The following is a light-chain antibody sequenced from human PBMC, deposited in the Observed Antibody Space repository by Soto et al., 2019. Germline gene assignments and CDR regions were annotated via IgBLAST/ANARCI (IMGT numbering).Light chain of an antibody. CDR2: DVS. CDR1: SSDVGGYNY. CDR3: SSYTSSSTPWV. J-gene: IGLJ1*01. V-gene: IGLV2-14*03. Sequence: SALTPPTSLSGSPGQSITISCPGTSSDVGGYNYVSWYQHHPGKAPKLMICDVSDRPSGVSNRFSGSKSGNTASLTISGLQAEDEADYYCSSYTSSSTPWVFGTGTKVTVL.